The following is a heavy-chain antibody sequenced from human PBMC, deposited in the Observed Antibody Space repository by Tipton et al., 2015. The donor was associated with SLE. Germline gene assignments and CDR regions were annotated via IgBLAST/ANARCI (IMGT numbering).Heavy chain of an antibody. J-gene: IGHJ4*01. CDR3: ARVGPYGSSDY. CDR1: GDSIRSHY. Sequence: TLSLTCSVPGDSIRSHYWSWIRQPPGKGLEWIGHFSLSGITKYKPSLQSRVSISVDSSKNQFSMKLTSVTAADTAFYYCARVGPYGSSDYWGQGTLVTVSS. V-gene: IGHV4-59*11. D-gene: IGHD1-26*01. CDR2: FSLSGIT.